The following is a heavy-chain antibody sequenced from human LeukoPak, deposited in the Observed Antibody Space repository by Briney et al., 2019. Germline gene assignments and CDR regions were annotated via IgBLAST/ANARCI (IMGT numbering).Heavy chain of an antibody. CDR1: GYSISSGYY. J-gene: IGHJ5*02. V-gene: IGHV4-38-2*02. CDR3: ARGGRGSSSWYIGYWFDP. Sequence: SETLSLTCTVSGYSISSGYYWGWIRQPPGKGLEWIGSIYHSGSTYYNPSLKSRVTISVDTSKNQFSLKLSSVTAADTAVYYCARGGRGSSSWYIGYWFDPWGQGTLVTVSS. D-gene: IGHD6-13*01. CDR2: IYHSGST.